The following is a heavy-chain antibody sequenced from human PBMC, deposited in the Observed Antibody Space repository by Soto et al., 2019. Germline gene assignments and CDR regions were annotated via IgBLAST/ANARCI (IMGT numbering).Heavy chain of an antibody. V-gene: IGHV1-24*01. Sequence: GASVKVSCKVSGYTLTELSMHWVRQAPGKGLEWMGGFDPEDGETIYAQKFQGRVTMTEDTSTDTAYMELSSLRSEDTAVYYCATDPRLDSQSSFDPWGQGTLVTVSS. CDR1: GYTLTELS. CDR3: ATDPRLDSQSSFDP. D-gene: IGHD3-3*01. J-gene: IGHJ5*02. CDR2: FDPEDGET.